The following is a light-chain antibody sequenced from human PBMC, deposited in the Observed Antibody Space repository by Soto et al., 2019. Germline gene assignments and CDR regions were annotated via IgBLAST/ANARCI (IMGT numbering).Light chain of an antibody. V-gene: IGKV1-33*01. CDR3: QQYEGRPLT. J-gene: IGKJ4*01. Sequence: DLQLTQSPSSLSASVGDRVTITCQASQDINNYLNWYQQKPGKAPKLLIFDASSVETGVPSRFSGSGSGTHFTFTISSLEPEDIATYHCQQYEGRPLTFGGGTRVELK. CDR2: DAS. CDR1: QDINNY.